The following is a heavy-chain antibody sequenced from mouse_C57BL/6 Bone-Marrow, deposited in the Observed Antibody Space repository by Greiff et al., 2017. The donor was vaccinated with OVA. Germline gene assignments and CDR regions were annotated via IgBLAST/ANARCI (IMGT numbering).Heavy chain of an antibody. J-gene: IGHJ3*01. CDR1: GYTFTSYW. V-gene: IGHV1-64*01. CDR2: IHPNSGST. CDR3: ARRGAYYSNYVPFAD. Sequence: VQLQQSGAELVKPGASVKLSCKASGYTFTSYWMHWVKQRPGQGLEWIGMIHPNSGSTNYNEKFKSKATLTVDKSSSTAYMQLSSLTSEDSAVYYCARRGAYYSNYVPFADWGQGTLVTVSA. D-gene: IGHD2-5*01.